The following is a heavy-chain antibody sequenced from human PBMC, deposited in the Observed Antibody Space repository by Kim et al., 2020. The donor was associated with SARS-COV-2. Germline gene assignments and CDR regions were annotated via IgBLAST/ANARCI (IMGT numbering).Heavy chain of an antibody. J-gene: IGHJ4*02. Sequence: SETLSLTCAVYGGSFSGYYWSWIRQPPGKGLEWIGEINHSGSTNYNPSLKSRVTISVDTSKNQFSLKLSSVTAADTAVYYCARGNPARRYYDILTGYYFDYWGQGTLVTVSS. D-gene: IGHD3-9*01. V-gene: IGHV4-34*01. CDR1: GGSFSGYY. CDR3: ARGNPARRYYDILTGYYFDY. CDR2: INHSGST.